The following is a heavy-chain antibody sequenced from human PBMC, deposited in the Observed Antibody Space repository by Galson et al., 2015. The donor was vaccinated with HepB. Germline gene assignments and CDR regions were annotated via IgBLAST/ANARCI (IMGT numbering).Heavy chain of an antibody. J-gene: IGHJ5*02. CDR2: ISHDGYHI. CDR1: GFTFNTSA. Sequence: PLSLPCAAPGFTFNTSAIDWARQAPGNGLESAAVISHDGYHIHYAPSVEARFTTSSDNSQATIYLHISSLRAEDTAVYYCARALPSPSNIVRNPLDRWGQGTLVTVSS. CDR3: ARALPSPSNIVRNPLDR. D-gene: IGHD2/OR15-2a*01. V-gene: IGHV3-30-3*01.